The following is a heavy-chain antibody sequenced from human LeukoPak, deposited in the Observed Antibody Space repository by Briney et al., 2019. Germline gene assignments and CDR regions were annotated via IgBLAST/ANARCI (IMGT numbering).Heavy chain of an antibody. CDR2: IKSDGSTT. D-gene: IGHD6-13*01. CDR1: GFTFSDYY. Sequence: GGSLRLSCAASGFTFSDYYMSWIRQAPGKGLVWVSRIKSDGSTTNYADSVKGRFTISRDNAKNTVYLQMNSLRAEDTAVYYCARDGTAANFDYWGQGTLLTVSS. J-gene: IGHJ4*02. V-gene: IGHV3-74*01. CDR3: ARDGTAANFDY.